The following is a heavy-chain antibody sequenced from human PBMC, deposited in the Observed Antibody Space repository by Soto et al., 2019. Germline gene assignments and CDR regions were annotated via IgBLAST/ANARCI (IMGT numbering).Heavy chain of an antibody. CDR1: ASTFSNYI. Sequence: QLQLVESGGGVVQPGRSLRPSCAASASTFSNYIMHWVRQAPGKGLEWVAFISYDGSNSNYADFVEGRFTISRDNPKNMLYLQLSSLRPDDTAVYYCAGGDNYYALGVWGQGTTVTVSS. D-gene: IGHD2-15*01. V-gene: IGHV3-30*04. CDR3: AGGDNYYALGV. J-gene: IGHJ6*02. CDR2: ISYDGSNS.